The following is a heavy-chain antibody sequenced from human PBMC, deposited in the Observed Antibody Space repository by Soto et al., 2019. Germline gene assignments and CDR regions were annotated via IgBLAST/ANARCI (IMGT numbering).Heavy chain of an antibody. Sequence: EVQLVESGGGLIQPGGSLRLSCAASGFTVSSNYMSWVRQAPGKGLEWVSVIYSDGSTHYADSVKGRFTISRDNSKNTLYLQMNSLRAEDRAVYYCARNCYDSGGGFGYWGQGTLVTVSS. J-gene: IGHJ4*02. CDR2: IYSDGST. V-gene: IGHV3-53*01. D-gene: IGHD3-22*01. CDR1: GFTVSSNY. CDR3: ARNCYDSGGGFGY.